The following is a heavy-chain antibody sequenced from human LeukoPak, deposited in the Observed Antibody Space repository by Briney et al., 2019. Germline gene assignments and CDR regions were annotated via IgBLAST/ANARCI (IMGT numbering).Heavy chain of an antibody. CDR1: GFTFSSYA. J-gene: IGHJ4*02. CDR2: ISYDGSNK. D-gene: IGHD3-22*01. V-gene: IGHV3-30*04. Sequence: GRSLRLSCAASGFTFSSYAMHWVRQAPGKGLEWVAVISYDGSNKYYADSVKGRFTISRDNSKNTLYLQMNSLRAEDTAVYYCAKEDGYYDSLDYWGQGTLVTVSS. CDR3: AKEDGYYDSLDY.